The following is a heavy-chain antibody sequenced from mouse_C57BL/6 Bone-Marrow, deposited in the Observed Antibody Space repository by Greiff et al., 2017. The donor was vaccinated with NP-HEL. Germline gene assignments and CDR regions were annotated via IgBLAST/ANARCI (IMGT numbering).Heavy chain of an antibody. V-gene: IGHV2-2*01. CDR1: GFSLTSYG. CDR3: ATSGITTVVATSLDY. Sequence: VKLVESGPGLVQPSQSLSITCTVSGFSLTSYGVHWVRQSPGKGLEWLGVIWSGGSTDYNAAFISRLSISKDNSKSQVFFKMNSLQADDTAIYYCATSGITTVVATSLDYWGQGTTLTVSS. J-gene: IGHJ2*01. D-gene: IGHD1-1*01. CDR2: IWSGGST.